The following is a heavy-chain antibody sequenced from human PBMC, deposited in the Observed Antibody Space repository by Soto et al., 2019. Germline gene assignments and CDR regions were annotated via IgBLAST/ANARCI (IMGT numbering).Heavy chain of an antibody. CDR2: ISHSGST. CDR1: GAAIAIGTYY. D-gene: IGHD3-16*01. Sequence: QVQLQESGPGLVKPSETLSLTCTVSGAAIAIGTYYWSWIRQPPGKGLEWIAYISHSGSTSYNPPLQSRVSMSIDTSKNQFSLNLSSVTAADTAVYYCARDAFYLYDDTGLGVARPRFDLWGQGTLVTVSS. CDR3: ARDAFYLYDDTGLGVARPRFDL. V-gene: IGHV4-61*01. J-gene: IGHJ4*02.